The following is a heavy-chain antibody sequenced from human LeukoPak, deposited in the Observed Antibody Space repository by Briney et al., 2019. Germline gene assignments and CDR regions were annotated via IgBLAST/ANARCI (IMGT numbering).Heavy chain of an antibody. CDR2: ISNYNGDT. J-gene: IGHJ4*02. D-gene: IGHD3-22*01. CDR3: ARDPSNSSGFRIYFDY. Sequence: ASVKVSCKASGGTFSSYAISWVRQAPGQGLEWMGWISNYNGDTKYAQNVQDRVTMTTDTSTSTAYMELRSLTSDDTAVYYCARDPSNSSGFRIYFDYWGQGSLVTVSS. CDR1: GGTFSSYA. V-gene: IGHV1-18*01.